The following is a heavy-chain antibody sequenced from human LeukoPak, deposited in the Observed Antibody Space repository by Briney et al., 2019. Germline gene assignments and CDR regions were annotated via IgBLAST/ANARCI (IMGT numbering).Heavy chain of an antibody. D-gene: IGHD3-10*01. CDR1: GYSFTSYW. CDR2: IYPGDSDT. V-gene: IGHV5-51*01. CDR3: GRLGGYGSGSMGYYYYGMDV. J-gene: IGHJ6*04. Sequence: GEALKIPCKGSGYSFTSYWIGWVRQMPGKGLEWMGIIYPGDSDTRYSPSFQGQVTISADKSISTAYLQRSSLKASDTHMYYCGRLGGYGSGSMGYYYYGMDVWGKGTTVTVSS.